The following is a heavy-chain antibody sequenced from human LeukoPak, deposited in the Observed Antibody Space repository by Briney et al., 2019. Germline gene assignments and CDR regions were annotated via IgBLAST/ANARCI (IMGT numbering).Heavy chain of an antibody. CDR3: ASLYGADDAFDI. CDR2: IYYSGST. CDR1: GGSISSYY. J-gene: IGHJ3*02. D-gene: IGHD4-17*01. Sequence: PSETLSLTCTVSGGSISSYYWSWIRQPPGKGLEWIGYIYYSGSTNYNPPLKSRVTISVDTSKNQFSLKLSSVTAADTAVYYCASLYGADDAFDIWGQGTMVTVSS. V-gene: IGHV4-59*01.